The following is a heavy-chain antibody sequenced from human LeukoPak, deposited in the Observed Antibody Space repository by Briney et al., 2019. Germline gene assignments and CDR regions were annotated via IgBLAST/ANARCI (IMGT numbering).Heavy chain of an antibody. Sequence: GASVKVSCKASGGTFSSYAISWVRQAPGQGLEWMGRIIPILGIANYAQKFQGRVTITADKSTSTAYMELSSLRSEDTAVYYCARPAEESGSYPPYYGMDVWGQGTTVTVSS. J-gene: IGHJ6*02. CDR3: ARPAEESGSYPPYYGMDV. D-gene: IGHD1-26*01. CDR2: IIPILGIA. V-gene: IGHV1-69*04. CDR1: GGTFSSYA.